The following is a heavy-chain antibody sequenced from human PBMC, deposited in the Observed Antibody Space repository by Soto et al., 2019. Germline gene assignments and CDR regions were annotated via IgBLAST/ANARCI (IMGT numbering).Heavy chain of an antibody. J-gene: IGHJ5*02. V-gene: IGHV2-5*02. CDR2: IYWDDDN. Sequence: QITLKESGPALVKPTQTLTLTCTFSGFSLSTSGEAVGWIRQPPGEALEWLALIYWDDDNRYNPTLKTRLTITKDTSQNQVVLTLTNIDPVDTATYYCAHYVSASPAGWFDPWGQGILVTVSS. CDR1: GFSLSTSGEA. CDR3: AHYVSASPAGWFDP. D-gene: IGHD2-2*01.